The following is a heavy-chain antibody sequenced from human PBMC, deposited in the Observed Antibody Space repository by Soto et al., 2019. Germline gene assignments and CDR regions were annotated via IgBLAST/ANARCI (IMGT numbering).Heavy chain of an antibody. Sequence: QVQPEQSGAEVKKPGSSVKVSCQPSGGSLNGFGFTWVRQAPGQGLECMGGTIPMFGTARYAQKFQGRLTRTAEXSXGXXTVGVANLRSDETARYYGAGVSVVVPALPTEGFGPWGQGTQVIVSS. D-gene: IGHD2-15*01. CDR3: AGVSVVVPALPTEGFGP. CDR2: TIPMFGTA. V-gene: IGHV1-69*12. J-gene: IGHJ5*02. CDR1: GGSLNGFG.